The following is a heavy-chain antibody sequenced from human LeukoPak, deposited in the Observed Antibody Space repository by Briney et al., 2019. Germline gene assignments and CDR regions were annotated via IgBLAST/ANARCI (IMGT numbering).Heavy chain of an antibody. Sequence: PGGSLRLSCAASGFTFSNAWMNWVRQAPGKGLEWVGRIKSKSDDETTDYAAPVKGRFTISRDDSKNTLYLQMNSLKTEDTAVYYCTTGRGYNYGYTWFDYWGQGTLVSVSS. J-gene: IGHJ4*02. CDR3: TTGRGYNYGYTWFDY. V-gene: IGHV3-15*07. CDR2: IKSKSDDETT. CDR1: GFTFSNAW. D-gene: IGHD5-18*01.